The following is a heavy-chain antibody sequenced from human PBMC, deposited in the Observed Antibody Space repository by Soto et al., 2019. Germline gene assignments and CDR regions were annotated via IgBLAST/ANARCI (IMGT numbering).Heavy chain of an antibody. Sequence: QVQLQESGPGLVKPSQPLSLTCTGSCASMSSGGYYWTWIRQSPGKGLEWIGYIYYSGSTYYNPSLESRVAISLDTSRSQFSLTLHSVTAADTAIYYCARDRHNNFFDPWGQGTLVTVSS. CDR3: ARDRHNNFFDP. CDR2: IYYSGST. J-gene: IGHJ5*02. CDR1: CASMSSGGYY. V-gene: IGHV4-31*03. D-gene: IGHD6-6*01.